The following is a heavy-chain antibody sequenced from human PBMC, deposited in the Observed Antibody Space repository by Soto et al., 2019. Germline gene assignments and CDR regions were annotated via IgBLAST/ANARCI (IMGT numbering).Heavy chain of an antibody. CDR1: GYSFTSYW. J-gene: IGHJ4*02. V-gene: IGHV5-51*01. Sequence: RGESLKISCKGSGYSFTSYWIGWVRQMPGKGLEWMGIIYPGDSDTRYSPSFQGQVTISADKSISTAYLQWSSLKASDTAMYYCARRLYCSGGSCYAASGDDFDYWGQGTLVTVSS. CDR3: ARRLYCSGGSCYAASGDDFDY. D-gene: IGHD2-15*01. CDR2: IYPGDSDT.